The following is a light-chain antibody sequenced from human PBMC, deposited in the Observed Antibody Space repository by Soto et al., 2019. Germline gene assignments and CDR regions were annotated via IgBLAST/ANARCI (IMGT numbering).Light chain of an antibody. V-gene: IGLV3-27*01. J-gene: IGLJ2*01. CDR2: KDS. CDR1: VLAKKY. Sequence: SYELTQPSSVSVSPGQTARITCSGDVLAKKYARWFQQKPGQAPVLVIYKDSERPSGIPERFSGSSSGTTVTLTISGAQVEDAADYYCYSAADNNPVVFGGGTKVTVL. CDR3: YSAADNNPVV.